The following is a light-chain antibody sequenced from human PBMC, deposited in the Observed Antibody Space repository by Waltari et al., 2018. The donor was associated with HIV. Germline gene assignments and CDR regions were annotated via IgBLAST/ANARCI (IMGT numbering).Light chain of an antibody. J-gene: IGLJ3*02. V-gene: IGLV2-14*01. CDR2: DVS. CDR3: TSYISSSTPV. Sequence: QSALTQPASVSGSPGQSITISCTGTSSDLTYYHSVSWYQHHPGKAPTVIIYDVSTRPSGVSHRFSGSKSGHTASLTISGLQAEDEADYFCTSYISSSTPVFGGGTKLTVL. CDR1: SSDLTYYHS.